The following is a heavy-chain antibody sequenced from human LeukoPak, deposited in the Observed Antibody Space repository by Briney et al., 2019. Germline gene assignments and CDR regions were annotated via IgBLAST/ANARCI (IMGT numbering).Heavy chain of an antibody. CDR2: INPNSGAT. V-gene: IGHV1-2*02. J-gene: IGHJ4*02. CDR1: GYTFTGYY. D-gene: IGHD3-3*02. Sequence: GASVKVSCKASGYTFTGYYMHWVRQAPGQGREWMGWINPNSGATNYAQKFQGRVTMTRDTSISTAYMELSRLRSDDTAVYYCARGIRVPYYFDYWGQGTLVTVSS. CDR3: ARGIRVPYYFDY.